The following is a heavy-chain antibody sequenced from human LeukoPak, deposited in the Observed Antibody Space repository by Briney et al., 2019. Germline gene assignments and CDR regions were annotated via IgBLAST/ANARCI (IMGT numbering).Heavy chain of an antibody. Sequence: GGSLRLSCAASGSTFSSYSMNWVRQAPGKGLEWVSYISSSSSTIYYADSVKGRFTISRDNAKNSLYLQMNSLRDEDTAVYYCARDGYYDSSGYYYDCWGQGTLVTVSS. D-gene: IGHD3-22*01. V-gene: IGHV3-48*02. CDR2: ISSSSSTI. CDR1: GSTFSSYS. CDR3: ARDGYYDSSGYYYDC. J-gene: IGHJ4*02.